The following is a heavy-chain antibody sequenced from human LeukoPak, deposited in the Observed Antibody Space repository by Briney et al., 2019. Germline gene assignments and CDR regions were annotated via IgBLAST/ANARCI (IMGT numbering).Heavy chain of an antibody. CDR3: AKYDDILTGYGQPLGYFDY. D-gene: IGHD3-9*01. J-gene: IGHJ4*02. Sequence: GGSLRLSCAASGFTFSSYAMSWVRQAPGKGLEWVSAISGSGGSTYYADSVKGRFTISRDNSKNTLYLQMNSLRAEDTAVYYCAKYDDILTGYGQPLGYFDYWGQGTLVTVSS. CDR1: GFTFSSYA. V-gene: IGHV3-23*01. CDR2: ISGSGGST.